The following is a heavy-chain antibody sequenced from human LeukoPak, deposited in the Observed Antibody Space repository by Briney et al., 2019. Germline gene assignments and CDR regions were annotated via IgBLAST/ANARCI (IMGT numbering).Heavy chain of an antibody. CDR2: IYNIGST. CDR3: ARLEGSSSWYPYYSYGMDV. Sequence: SSETLSHTCTVSGGSISSHSSSWGWIRQPPGKGLEWIGTIYNIGSTYYNPSLKSRVTIFVDTSKNQFSLKVSSVTAADTAVYYCARLEGSSSWYPYYSYGMDVWGQGITVTVSS. CDR1: GGSISSHSSS. J-gene: IGHJ6*02. D-gene: IGHD6-13*01. V-gene: IGHV4-39*01.